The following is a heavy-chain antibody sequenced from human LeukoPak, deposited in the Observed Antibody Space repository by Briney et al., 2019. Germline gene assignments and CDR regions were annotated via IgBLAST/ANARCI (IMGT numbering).Heavy chain of an antibody. V-gene: IGHV3-43*02. CDR1: GFIFDDYA. Sequence: GGSLRLSCAASGFIFDDYAMYWVRHAPGKGLEWVSLIRGDGGRTYYADSVKGRFTISRDNSKNSLYLQLNSLRTEDTALYYCAKEFWGYGSSQSPSRDYYYFFGMDLWGQGTTVTVSS. J-gene: IGHJ6*02. D-gene: IGHD6-6*01. CDR3: AKEFWGYGSSQSPSRDYYYFFGMDL. CDR2: IRGDGGRT.